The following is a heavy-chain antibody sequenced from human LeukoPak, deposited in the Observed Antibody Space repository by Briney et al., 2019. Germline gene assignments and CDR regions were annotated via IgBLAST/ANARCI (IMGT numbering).Heavy chain of an antibody. J-gene: IGHJ4*02. CDR1: GFTFSSYW. CDR2: INSDGSST. D-gene: IGHD6-13*01. Sequence: GGSLRLSCAASGFTFSSYWMHWVRQAPGKGLVWVSRINSDGSSTSCADSVKGRFTISRDNAKNTLYLQMNSLRAEDTAVYYCSRGGIAAAGTFYWGQGTLVTVSS. V-gene: IGHV3-74*01. CDR3: SRGGIAAAGTFY.